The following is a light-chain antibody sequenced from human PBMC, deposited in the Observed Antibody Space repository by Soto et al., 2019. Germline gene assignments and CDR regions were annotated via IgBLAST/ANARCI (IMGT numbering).Light chain of an antibody. CDR1: QSVTINY. V-gene: IGKV3-20*01. CDR3: QQYGSSPYT. J-gene: IGKJ2*01. Sequence: EIVLTQSPGTLSLSPGERATLSCRASQSVTINYLAWYHQKPGQAPRLLIFGASNRATGSPDRFSGSGSGTDFTLTISRLEPEDFGVYYCQQYGSSPYTFGQGTRLEIK. CDR2: GAS.